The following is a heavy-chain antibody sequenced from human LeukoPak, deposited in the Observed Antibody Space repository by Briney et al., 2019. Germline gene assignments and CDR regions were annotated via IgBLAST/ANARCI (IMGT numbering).Heavy chain of an antibody. V-gene: IGHV3-21*01. J-gene: IGHJ6*03. CDR3: ARDRPYTYYYMDV. D-gene: IGHD2-2*02. CDR2: ISSSSSYI. CDR1: GFTFSLYT. Sequence: GGSLRLSCAASGFTFSLYTMNWVRQAPGKGLEWVSSISSSSSYIYYADSVKGRFTISRDNAKNSLYLQMNSLRAEDTAVYYCARDRPYTYYYMDVWGKGTTVTVSS.